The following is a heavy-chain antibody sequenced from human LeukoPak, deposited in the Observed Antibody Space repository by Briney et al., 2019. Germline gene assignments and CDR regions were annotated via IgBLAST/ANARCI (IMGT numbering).Heavy chain of an antibody. V-gene: IGHV1-69*04. CDR1: GGTFSSYA. J-gene: IGHJ5*02. CDR2: IIPILGIA. CDR3: AISGTRYCSSTSCYTVFDP. Sequence: ASVKVSCKASGGTFSSYAISWVRQAPGQGLEWMGRIIPILGIANYAQKFQGRVTITADKSTSTAYMELSSLRSEDTAVYYCAISGTRYCSSTSCYTVFDPWGQGTLVTVSS. D-gene: IGHD2-2*02.